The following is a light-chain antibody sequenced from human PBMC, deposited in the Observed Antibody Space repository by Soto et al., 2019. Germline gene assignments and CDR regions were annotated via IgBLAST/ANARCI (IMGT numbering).Light chain of an antibody. CDR1: QSISNN. CDR3: QQYDDCPIT. V-gene: IGKV3-15*01. Sequence: VVMTQSPAALSVSPGERVTLSCRASQSISNNLAWYQHKPGQAPRLLIYGASTRATGIPARFSGSRSGAEFTLTISSLQSEDFAVYFCQQYDDCPITFGQGTRPEIK. J-gene: IGKJ5*01. CDR2: GAS.